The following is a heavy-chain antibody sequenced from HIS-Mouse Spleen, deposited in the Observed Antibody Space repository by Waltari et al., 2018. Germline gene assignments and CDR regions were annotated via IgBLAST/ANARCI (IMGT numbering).Heavy chain of an antibody. CDR3: AREIPYSSSWYDWYFDL. CDR2: IYYSGST. V-gene: IGHV4-39*07. Sequence: QLQLQESGPGLVKPSETLSLTCTVSGGSISSSSYDWGWIRPPPGKGLEWIGSIYYSGSTYYNPSLKSRVTISVDTSKNQFSLKLSSVTAADTAVYYCAREIPYSSSWYDWYFDLWGRGTLVTVSS. J-gene: IGHJ2*01. CDR1: GGSISSSSYD. D-gene: IGHD6-13*01.